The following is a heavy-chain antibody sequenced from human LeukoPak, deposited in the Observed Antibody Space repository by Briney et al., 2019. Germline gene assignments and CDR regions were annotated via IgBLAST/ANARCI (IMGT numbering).Heavy chain of an antibody. Sequence: SVKVSCKASGGTFSSYAISWVRQAPGQGREWMGGIIPIFGTANYAQKFQGRVTITADESTSTAYMELSSPRSEDTAVYYCARVQTLGYCNSTSCSPVDYWGQGTLVTVSS. D-gene: IGHD2-2*01. CDR2: IIPIFGTA. V-gene: IGHV1-69*13. J-gene: IGHJ4*02. CDR3: ARVQTLGYCNSTSCSPVDY. CDR1: GGTFSSYA.